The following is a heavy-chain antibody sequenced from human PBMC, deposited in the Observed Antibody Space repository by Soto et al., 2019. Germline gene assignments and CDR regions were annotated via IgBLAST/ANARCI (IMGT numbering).Heavy chain of an antibody. V-gene: IGHV4-31*03. CDR1: GGSISNSGYY. CDR2: TFYTGSI. J-gene: IGHJ5*01. CDR3: ARGGRYCGSSSCHSSGNWFDT. Sequence: PSETLSLTCTVSGGSISNSGYYWGWIRQLPGKGLEWIGYTFYTGSIYYNPSLKSRLSISPDTSKNQFSLKLTSVTAADTAVYYCARGGRYCGSSSCHSSGNWFDTWGHGTLVTVSS. D-gene: IGHD2-15*01.